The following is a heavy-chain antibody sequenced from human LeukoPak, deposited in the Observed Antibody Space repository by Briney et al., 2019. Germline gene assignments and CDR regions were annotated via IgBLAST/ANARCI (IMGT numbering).Heavy chain of an antibody. V-gene: IGHV4-34*01. J-gene: IGHJ6*02. Sequence: SETLSLTCAVYGGSFSGYYWSWIRQPPGKGLEWIGEINHSGSTNYNPSLKSRVTISVDTSKNQFSLKLSSVTAADTAVYYCAVTGTNDSYYYYGMDVWGQGTTVTVSS. CDR1: GGSFSGYY. CDR2: INHSGST. D-gene: IGHD1-20*01. CDR3: AVTGTNDSYYYYGMDV.